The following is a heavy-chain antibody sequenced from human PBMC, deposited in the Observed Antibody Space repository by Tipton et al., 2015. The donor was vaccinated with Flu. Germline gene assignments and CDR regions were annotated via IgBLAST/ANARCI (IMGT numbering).Heavy chain of an antibody. CDR3: ARGRGYYYDFDY. CDR1: GGSISSSSYY. J-gene: IGHJ4*02. CDR2: IYYSGST. Sequence: TLSLTCTVSGGSISSSSYYWGWIRQPPGKGLEWIGSIYYSGSTYYNPSLKSRVTISVDTSKNQFSLKLSSVTAADTAVYYCARGRGYYYDFDYWGQGTLVIVSS. D-gene: IGHD3-22*01. V-gene: IGHV4-39*01.